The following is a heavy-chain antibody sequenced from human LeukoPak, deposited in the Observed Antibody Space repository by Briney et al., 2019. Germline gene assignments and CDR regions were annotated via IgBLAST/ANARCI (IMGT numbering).Heavy chain of an antibody. CDR1: DGSISSSSYY. CDR3: ARTYLGYYDSSGYAYYLDY. V-gene: IGHV4-61*05. J-gene: IGHJ4*02. CDR2: IYYNGNT. D-gene: IGHD3-22*01. Sequence: SETLSLTCTVSDGSISSSSYYWSWIRQPPGKGLEWIGYIYYNGNTKYNPSLKSRVTISVDTSKNQFSLKLRSVTAADTAVYYCARTYLGYYDSSGYAYYLDYWGQGTLVPVSS.